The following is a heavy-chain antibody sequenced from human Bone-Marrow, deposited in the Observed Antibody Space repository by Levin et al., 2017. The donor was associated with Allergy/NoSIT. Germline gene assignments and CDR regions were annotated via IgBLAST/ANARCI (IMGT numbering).Heavy chain of an antibody. J-gene: IGHJ6*02. CDR3: AREGYGNYYYGMDV. Sequence: PGGSLRLSCAASGFTVSSNYMSWVRQAPGKGLEWVSVIYSGGSTYYADSVKGRFTISRDNSKNTLYLQMNSLRAEDTAVYYCAREGYGNYYYGMDVWGQGTTVTVSS. CDR2: IYSGGST. D-gene: IGHD1-1*01. V-gene: IGHV3-53*01. CDR1: GFTVSSNY.